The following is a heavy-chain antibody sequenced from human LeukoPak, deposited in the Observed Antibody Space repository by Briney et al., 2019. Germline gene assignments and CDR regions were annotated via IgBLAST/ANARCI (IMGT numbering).Heavy chain of an antibody. Sequence: ASAKVSCKASGYTFTSYGISWVRQAPGQGLEWMGWISAYNGNTNYAQKLQGRVTMTTDTSTSTAYMELRSLRSDDKAVYYCAREITMVRGVPLYYFDYWGQGTLVTVSS. J-gene: IGHJ4*02. V-gene: IGHV1-18*04. D-gene: IGHD3-10*01. CDR2: ISAYNGNT. CDR3: AREITMVRGVPLYYFDY. CDR1: GYTFTSYG.